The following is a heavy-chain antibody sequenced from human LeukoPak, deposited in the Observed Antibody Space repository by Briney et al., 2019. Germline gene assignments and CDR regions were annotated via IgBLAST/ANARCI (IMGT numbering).Heavy chain of an antibody. Sequence: SETLSLTCAVYGGPFSGYYWSWIRQPPGKGLEWIGEINHSGSTNYNPSLKSRVTISVDTSKNQFSLKLSSVTAADTAVYYCARGGDIVVVPAARNNWFDPWGQGTLVTVSS. D-gene: IGHD2-2*01. V-gene: IGHV4-34*01. CDR3: ARGGDIVVVPAARNNWFDP. CDR2: INHSGST. CDR1: GGPFSGYY. J-gene: IGHJ5*02.